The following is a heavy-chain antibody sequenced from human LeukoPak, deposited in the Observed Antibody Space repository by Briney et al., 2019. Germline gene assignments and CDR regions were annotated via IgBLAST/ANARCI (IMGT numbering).Heavy chain of an antibody. CDR2: NYYSGST. J-gene: IGHJ5*02. V-gene: IGHV4-39*02. CDR3: ARDHNYYDSGRGFDP. D-gene: IGHD3-10*01. CDR1: GGSISSSSYY. Sequence: SETLSLTCTVSGGSISSSSYYWGWIRQPPGKGLEWIGSNYYSGSTYYNPSLKSRVTISVDTSKNQFSLKLSSVTAADTAVYYCARDHNYYDSGRGFDPWGQGTLVTVSS.